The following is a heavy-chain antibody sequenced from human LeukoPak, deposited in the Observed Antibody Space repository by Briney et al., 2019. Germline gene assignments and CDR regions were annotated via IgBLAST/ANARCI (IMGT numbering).Heavy chain of an antibody. CDR3: ARTNPSSGWFKDAFDI. V-gene: IGHV4-59*08. D-gene: IGHD6-19*01. CDR2: MSYSGSA. Sequence: SETLSLTCTVSGDSISSYYWSWIRQPPGKGLEWIGFMSYSGSANYNPSLKSRVTISVDTSKNQFSLKLSSVTAADTAVYYCARTNPSSGWFKDAFDIWGQGTMVTVSS. J-gene: IGHJ3*02. CDR1: GDSISSYY.